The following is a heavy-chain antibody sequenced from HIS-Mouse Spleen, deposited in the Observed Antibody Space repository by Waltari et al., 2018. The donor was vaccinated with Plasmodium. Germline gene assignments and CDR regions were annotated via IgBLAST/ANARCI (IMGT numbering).Heavy chain of an antibody. D-gene: IGHD3-10*01. V-gene: IGHV4-34*01. Sequence: QVQLQQWGAGLLKPSETLSLPCAVYGGYFSGYYWSWIRQPPGKGLEWIGEINHSGSTNYNPSLKSRVTISVDTSKNQFSLKLSSVTAADTAVYYCASSGSGSYYYWGQGTLVTVSS. CDR2: INHSGST. CDR1: GGYFSGYY. J-gene: IGHJ4*02. CDR3: ASSGSGSYYY.